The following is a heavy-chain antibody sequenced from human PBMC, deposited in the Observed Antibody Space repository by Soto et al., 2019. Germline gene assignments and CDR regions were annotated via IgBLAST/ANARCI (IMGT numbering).Heavy chain of an antibody. CDR2: ISYDGSNK. CDR1: GFTFSSYA. V-gene: IGHV3-30-3*01. J-gene: IGHJ6*02. Sequence: QVQLVESGGGVVQPGRSLRLSCAASGFTFSSYAMHWVRQAPGKGLEWVAVISYDGSNKYYADSVKGRFTISRDNSKNTLYLQMNSLRAEDTAVYYCARDSDSSTNNYYYYYGMDGWGQGTTVTVSS. D-gene: IGHD2-2*01. CDR3: ARDSDSSTNNYYYYYGMDG.